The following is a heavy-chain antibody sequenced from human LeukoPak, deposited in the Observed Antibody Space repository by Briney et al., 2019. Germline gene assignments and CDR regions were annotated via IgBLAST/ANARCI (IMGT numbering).Heavy chain of an antibody. V-gene: IGHV1-46*01. CDR2: IYPRDGST. J-gene: IGHJ4*02. CDR3: ARDQEAFDY. Sequence: ASVKVSCKASGYSFTSNHIHWVRQAPGQGLEWMGMIYPRDGSTSYAQKFQGRVTVTRDTSTSTVHMELSGLRSEDTAVYYCARDQEAFDYWGQGTLATVSS. CDR1: GYSFTSNH.